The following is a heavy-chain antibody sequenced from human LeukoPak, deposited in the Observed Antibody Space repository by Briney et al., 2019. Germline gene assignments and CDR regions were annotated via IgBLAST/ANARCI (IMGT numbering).Heavy chain of an antibody. V-gene: IGHV3-30-3*01. CDR3: ARGGGWYFVDY. J-gene: IGHJ4*02. Sequence: GGSLRLSCAASGFTFSSYDMHWFRQAPGKGLEWVAVISHDGSNKYYADSVKGRFTISRDNSKNKLYLQRNSLRAEDTAVYYCARGGGWYFVDYWGQGTLVTVSS. CDR1: GFTFSSYD. D-gene: IGHD6-19*01. CDR2: ISHDGSNK.